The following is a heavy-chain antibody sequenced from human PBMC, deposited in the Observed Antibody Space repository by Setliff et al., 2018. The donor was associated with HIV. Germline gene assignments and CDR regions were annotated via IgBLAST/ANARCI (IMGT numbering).Heavy chain of an antibody. V-gene: IGHV4-59*01. Sequence: SETLSLTCTVSGGSITSYFWSWIRQPPGKGLEWIGYIYYSGSTNYSPSLKSRVTISVDTSKNQVSLKLSSVTAADTAVYYCAREIYGGNSRPVDYWGQGILVTVSS. J-gene: IGHJ4*02. CDR1: GGSITSYF. CDR3: AREIYGGNSRPVDY. D-gene: IGHD4-17*01. CDR2: IYYSGST.